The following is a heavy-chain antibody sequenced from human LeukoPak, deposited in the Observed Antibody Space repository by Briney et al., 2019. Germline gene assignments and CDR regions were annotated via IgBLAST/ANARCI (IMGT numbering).Heavy chain of an antibody. CDR3: ARLPTKYYYDSSGYYVARVAEYFQH. V-gene: IGHV1-69*04. CDR1: GGTFSSYA. CDR2: IIPILGIA. D-gene: IGHD3-22*01. J-gene: IGHJ1*01. Sequence: GSSVKVSCKASGGTFSSYAISWVRQAPGQGLEWMGRIIPILGIANYAQKFQGRVTITADKSTSTAYMELSSLRSEDTAVYYCARLPTKYYYDSSGYYVARVAEYFQHWGQGTLVTVSS.